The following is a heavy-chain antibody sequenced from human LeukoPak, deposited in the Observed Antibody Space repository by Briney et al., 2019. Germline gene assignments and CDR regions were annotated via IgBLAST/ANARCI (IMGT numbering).Heavy chain of an antibody. CDR3: VSFYETY. D-gene: IGHD2/OR15-2a*01. CDR1: GNYW. V-gene: IGHV3-74*01. CDR2: INSDGSWT. Sequence: GGSLRLSCAASGNYWMHWVRQAPGRGLVWVSHINSDGSWTSYADSVKGRFTISKDNAKNTVYLQMNSLRAEDTAVYYCVSFYETYWGRGTLVTVSS. J-gene: IGHJ4*02.